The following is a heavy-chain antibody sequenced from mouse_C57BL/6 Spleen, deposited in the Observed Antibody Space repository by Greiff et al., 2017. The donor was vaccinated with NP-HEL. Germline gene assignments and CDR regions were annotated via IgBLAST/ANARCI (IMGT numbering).Heavy chain of an antibody. D-gene: IGHD1-1*01. Sequence: VQLQQSGAELVMPGASVKLSCKASGYTFTSYWMHWVKQRPGQGLEWIGEIDPSDSYTNYNQKFKGKSTLTVDKSSSTAYMQLSSLTSEDSAVYYCARWGIITTVVEGFAYWGQGTLVTVSA. CDR1: GYTFTSYW. CDR2: IDPSDSYT. CDR3: ARWGIITTVVEGFAY. V-gene: IGHV1-69*01. J-gene: IGHJ3*01.